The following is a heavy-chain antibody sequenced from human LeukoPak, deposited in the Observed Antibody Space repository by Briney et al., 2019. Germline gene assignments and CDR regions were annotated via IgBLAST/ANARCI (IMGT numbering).Heavy chain of an antibody. J-gene: IGHJ6*03. CDR3: ARATYYYDSSGYYYQGYYYYYMDV. Sequence: PSETLSLTCTVSGGSISSYYWSWIRQPAGKGLEWIGRIYTSGSTNYNPSLKSRVTMSVDTSKNQFSLKLSSVTAADTAAYYCARATYYYDSSGYYYQGYYYYYMDVWGKGTTVTISS. D-gene: IGHD3-22*01. V-gene: IGHV4-4*07. CDR1: GGSISSYY. CDR2: IYTSGST.